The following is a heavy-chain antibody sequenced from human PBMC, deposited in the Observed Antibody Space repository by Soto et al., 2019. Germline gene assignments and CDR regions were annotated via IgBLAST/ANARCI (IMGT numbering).Heavy chain of an antibody. CDR3: ARPITISITHYYYGMDV. CDR2: IIPIFGTA. CDR1: GGTFSSYA. V-gene: IGHV1-69*01. D-gene: IGHD3-3*01. J-gene: IGHJ6*02. Sequence: QVQLVQSGAEVKKPGSSVKVSCKASGGTFSSYAISWVRQAPGQGLEWMGGIIPIFGTANYAQKFQGRVTITADESTSTAYMELSSLRSEDTAVYYCARPITISITHYYYGMDVWDQGTTVTVSS.